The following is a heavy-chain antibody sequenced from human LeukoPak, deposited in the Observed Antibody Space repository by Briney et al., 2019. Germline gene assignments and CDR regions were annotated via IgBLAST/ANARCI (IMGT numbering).Heavy chain of an antibody. Sequence: KAGGSLRLSCAASGFTFSSYSMNWVRQAPGKGLEWVSSISSSSSYIYYADSVKGRFTISRDNAKNSLYLQMNSLRAEDTAVYYCARDRKGGFFDYWGQGTLVTVSS. V-gene: IGHV3-21*01. D-gene: IGHD3-16*01. CDR1: GFTFSSYS. CDR2: ISSSSSYI. J-gene: IGHJ4*02. CDR3: ARDRKGGFFDY.